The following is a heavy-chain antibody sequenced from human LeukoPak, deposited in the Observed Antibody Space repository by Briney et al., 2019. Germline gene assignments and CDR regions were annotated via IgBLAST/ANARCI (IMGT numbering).Heavy chain of an antibody. Sequence: ASVKVSCKASEYTFTGYYMHWVRQAPGQGLEWMGWVNPNSGGTNYAQKFQGRVTMTRDTSISTAYMELSRLGSDDTAVYYCARGYDFWSGYQHWGQGTLVTVSS. J-gene: IGHJ4*02. CDR1: EYTFTGYY. CDR3: ARGYDFWSGYQH. D-gene: IGHD3-3*01. CDR2: VNPNSGGT. V-gene: IGHV1-2*02.